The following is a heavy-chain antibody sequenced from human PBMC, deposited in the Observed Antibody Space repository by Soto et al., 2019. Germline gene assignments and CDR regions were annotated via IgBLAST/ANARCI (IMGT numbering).Heavy chain of an antibody. CDR3: ARKVSSSAYEGDFDI. CDR1: GYTFTSYY. Sequence: ASVKVSCKASGYTFTSYYMHWVRQAPGQGLEWMGIINPSGGSTSYAQKFQGRVTMTRDTSTSTVYMELSRLRSEDTAVYYCARKVSSSAYEGDFDIWGQGTMVTVSS. CDR2: INPSGGST. D-gene: IGHD3-22*01. V-gene: IGHV1-46*01. J-gene: IGHJ3*02.